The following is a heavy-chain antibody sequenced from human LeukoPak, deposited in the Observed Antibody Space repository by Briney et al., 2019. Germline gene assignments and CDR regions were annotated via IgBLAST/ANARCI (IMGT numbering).Heavy chain of an antibody. CDR3: ARDRDDFWSGQAAYGMDV. CDR2: IYYSGST. D-gene: IGHD3-3*01. Sequence: SETLSLTCTVSGGSISSYYWSWIRQPPGKGLEWIGYIYYSGSTNYNPSLKSRVTISVDTSKNQFSLKLSSVTAADTAVYYCARDRDDFWSGQAAYGMDVWGQGTTVTVSS. CDR1: GGSISSYY. V-gene: IGHV4-59*01. J-gene: IGHJ6*02.